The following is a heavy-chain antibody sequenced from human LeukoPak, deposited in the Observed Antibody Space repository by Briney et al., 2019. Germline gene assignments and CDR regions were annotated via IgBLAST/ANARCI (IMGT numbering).Heavy chain of an antibody. CDR3: ARLYDFWSGPFDY. CDR2: IYYSGST. Sequence: SETLSLTCTVSGGSISSRNYYWGWIRQPPGKGLEWIGTIYYSGSTYYNPSLKSRVTISVDTSKNQFSLKLSSVTAADTAVYYCARLYDFWSGPFDYWGQGTLVTVSS. D-gene: IGHD3-3*01. J-gene: IGHJ4*02. V-gene: IGHV4-39*07. CDR1: GGSISSRNYY.